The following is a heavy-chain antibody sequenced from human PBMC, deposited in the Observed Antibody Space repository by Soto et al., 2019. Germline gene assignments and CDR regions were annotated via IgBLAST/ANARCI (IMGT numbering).Heavy chain of an antibody. J-gene: IGHJ6*02. V-gene: IGHV1-18*01. CDR2: ISGYNGNT. CDR3: ARQVPAPYYYYGMDV. Sequence: QVQLVQSRGEVKKPGASVKVSCKTSGYSFTTYGISWVRQAPGQGLEWMGWISGYNGNTNYAQKLQGRVTMTTDTTTSTASMVLRSLRSVVTAVYYCARQVPAPYYYYGMDVWGQGSKVTVSS. CDR1: GYSFTTYG.